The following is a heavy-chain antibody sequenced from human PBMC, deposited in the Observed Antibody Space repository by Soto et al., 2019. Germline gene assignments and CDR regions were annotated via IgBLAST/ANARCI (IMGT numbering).Heavy chain of an antibody. CDR2: INAGNGNT. V-gene: IGHV1-3*01. Sequence: ASVKVSCKASGYTFTSYAMHWVRQAPGQRLEWMGWINAGNGNTKYSQKFQGRVTITRDTSASTAYMELSSLRSDGTAVYYCAREGVAPYYYGMDVWGQGTPVTVSS. CDR1: GYTFTSYA. J-gene: IGHJ6*02. D-gene: IGHD5-12*01. CDR3: AREGVAPYYYGMDV.